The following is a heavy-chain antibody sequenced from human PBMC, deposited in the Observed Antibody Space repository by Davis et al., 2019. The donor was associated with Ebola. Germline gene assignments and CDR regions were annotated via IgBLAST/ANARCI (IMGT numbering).Heavy chain of an antibody. CDR2: IKQDGREK. Sequence: GESLKISCAASGFTFSSYGMHWVRQAPGKGLEWVANIKQDGREKYYVDSVKGRFTISRDNAKNSLYLQMNSLRAEDTAVYYCARVQRGYCSGGSCYSPYYYYYGMDVWGQGTTVTVSS. CDR3: ARVQRGYCSGGSCYSPYYYYYGMDV. CDR1: GFTFSSYG. V-gene: IGHV3-7*03. D-gene: IGHD2-15*01. J-gene: IGHJ6*02.